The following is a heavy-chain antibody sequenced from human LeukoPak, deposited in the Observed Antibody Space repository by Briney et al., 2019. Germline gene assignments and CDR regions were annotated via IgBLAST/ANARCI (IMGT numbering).Heavy chain of an antibody. V-gene: IGHV1-2*02. J-gene: IGHJ5*02. CDR3: ARIPVIAANLGWFDP. CDR1: RETLTRYY. CDR2: INPNSGGT. D-gene: IGHD2-15*01. Sequence: GSMKGSCKASRETLTRYYMHRGPQAPGQRPEWMGWINPNSGGTNYAQKFQGRVTMTTDTSISTGYMELSSLRFDDTAVYYCARIPVIAANLGWFDPWGQGTLVTVSS.